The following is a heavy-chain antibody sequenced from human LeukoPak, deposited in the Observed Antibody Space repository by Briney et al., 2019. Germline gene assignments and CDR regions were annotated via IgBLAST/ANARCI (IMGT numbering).Heavy chain of an antibody. J-gene: IGHJ4*02. CDR3: ARENAVAGTGYFDY. Sequence: GGSLRLSCAASGFTVSSNYMSWVRQAPGKGLEWVSVIYSGGSTYYADSVKGRFTISRDTSKNTLYLQMNSLRAEDTAVYYCARENAVAGTGYFDYWGQGTLVTVSS. CDR2: IYSGGST. CDR1: GFTVSSNY. V-gene: IGHV3-53*01. D-gene: IGHD6-19*01.